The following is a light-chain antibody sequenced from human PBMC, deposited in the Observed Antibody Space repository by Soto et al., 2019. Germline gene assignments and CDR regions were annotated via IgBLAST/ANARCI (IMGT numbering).Light chain of an antibody. J-gene: IGLJ2*01. V-gene: IGLV2-14*03. CDR3: SSYTSRSTLGV. CDR2: DVS. CDR1: NSDIGGYNY. Sequence: QSVLTQPASVSGSLGQSITISCTGSNSDIGGYNYVSWYQQHPGKAPKLMIYDVSNRPSGVSYRFSGSKSGNTASLTISGLQAEDEADYYCSSYTSRSTLGVFGGGTKLTVL.